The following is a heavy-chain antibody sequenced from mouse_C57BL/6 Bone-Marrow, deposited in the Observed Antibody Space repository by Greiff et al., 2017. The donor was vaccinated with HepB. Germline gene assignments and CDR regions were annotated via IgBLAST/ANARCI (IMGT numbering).Heavy chain of an antibody. J-gene: IGHJ4*01. CDR1: GFTFTSYW. Sequence: QVQLQQPGAELVKPGSSVKMSCTASGFTFTSYWLTWVQQSPVQGLEWIVAIYPGRGYTNYNEKFKSKATLTVDTSSSTAYMQLSSLTSEDTAVYYDARADYYCSSYDYYAMDYWGRGTTVTVTA. V-gene: IGHV1-55*01. CDR3: ARADYYCSSYDYYAMDY. CDR2: IYPGRGYT. D-gene: IGHD1-1*01.